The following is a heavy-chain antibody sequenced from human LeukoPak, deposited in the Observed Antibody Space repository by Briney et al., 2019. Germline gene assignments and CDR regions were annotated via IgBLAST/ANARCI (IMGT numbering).Heavy chain of an antibody. CDR3: ARAPYYDFWSGYRQWDNWFDP. V-gene: IGHV4-31*03. CDR2: IYYSGST. CDR1: GVSISSGGYY. D-gene: IGHD3-3*01. Sequence: SETLSLTCTVSGVSISSGGYYWSWIRQHPGKGLEWIGYIYYSGSTYYNPSLKSRVTISVDTSKNQFSLKLSSVTAADTAVYYCARAPYYDFWSGYRQWDNWFDPWGQGTLVTVSS. J-gene: IGHJ5*02.